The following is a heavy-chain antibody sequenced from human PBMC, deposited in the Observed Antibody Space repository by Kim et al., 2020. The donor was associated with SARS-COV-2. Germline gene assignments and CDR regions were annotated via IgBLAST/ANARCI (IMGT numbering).Heavy chain of an antibody. D-gene: IGHD3-10*01. J-gene: IGHJ4*01. CDR3: ARGVLLWFGEIYYLDH. V-gene: IGHV3-66*01. CDR1: GFTVSSNY. Sequence: GGSLRISCAASGFTVSSNYMSWVRQAPGKGLEWVSVIYSGGSTYYADAVKGRFTISRDNSKNTLYLQMNSLRAEETAVDYCARGVLLWFGEIYYLDHWS. CDR2: IYSGGST.